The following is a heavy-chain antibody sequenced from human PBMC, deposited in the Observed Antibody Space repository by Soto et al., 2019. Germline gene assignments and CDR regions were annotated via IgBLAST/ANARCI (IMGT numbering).Heavy chain of an antibody. CDR3: ARESNIVVVPAAINAFDI. CDR1: GYTFTGYY. Sequence: ASVKVSCKTSGYTFTGYYMHWVRQAPGQGLEWMGWINPNSGDTNYAQKFQGRVTMAGDTSISTAYMELSRLRSDDTAVYYCARESNIVVVPAAINAFDIWGQGTMVTVS. J-gene: IGHJ3*02. D-gene: IGHD2-2*02. CDR2: INPNSGDT. V-gene: IGHV1-2*02.